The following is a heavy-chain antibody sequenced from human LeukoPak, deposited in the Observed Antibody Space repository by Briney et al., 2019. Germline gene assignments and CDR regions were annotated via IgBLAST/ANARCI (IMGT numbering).Heavy chain of an antibody. V-gene: IGHV3-21*01. CDR1: GFDFSSYS. CDR3: ASGSYYSFDY. CDR2: ISSSSSFI. D-gene: IGHD1-26*01. J-gene: IGHJ4*02. Sequence: GALRLSCAGSGFDFSSYSMSWVRQAPWKGLEFVSSISSSSSFIYYADSVKGRFTISRDNAKNSLYLQMNSLRAEDTAVYYCASGSYYSFDYWGQGTLVTVSS.